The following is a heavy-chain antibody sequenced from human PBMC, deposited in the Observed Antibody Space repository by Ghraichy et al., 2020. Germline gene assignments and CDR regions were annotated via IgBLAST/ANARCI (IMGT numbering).Heavy chain of an antibody. CDR3: AKVRGYDYISNHYYYGMDV. D-gene: IGHD5-12*01. CDR2: IIGSGAST. J-gene: IGHJ6*02. V-gene: IGHV3-23*01. Sequence: GESLNISCAASGFTFGMYAMTWVRQAPGKGLEWVSLIIGSGASTYYADSVKGRFTLSRDNSKNTLYLQMNSLRAEDTAVYYCAKVRGYDYISNHYYYGMDVWGQGTAVTVSS. CDR1: GFTFGMYA.